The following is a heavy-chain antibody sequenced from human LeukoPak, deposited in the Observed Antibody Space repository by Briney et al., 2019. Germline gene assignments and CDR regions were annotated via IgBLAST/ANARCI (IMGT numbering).Heavy chain of an antibody. D-gene: IGHD6-6*01. CDR2: ISYDGSNK. CDR1: GFTFSSYA. CDR3: VPEYSRSHDAFDI. J-gene: IGHJ3*02. V-gene: IGHV3-30*04. Sequence: GGSLRLSCAASGFTFSSYAMHWVRQAPGKGLEWVAVISYDGSNKYYADSVKGRFTISRDNSKNTLYLQMNSLRAEDTAVYYCVPEYSRSHDAFDIWGQGTMVTVSS.